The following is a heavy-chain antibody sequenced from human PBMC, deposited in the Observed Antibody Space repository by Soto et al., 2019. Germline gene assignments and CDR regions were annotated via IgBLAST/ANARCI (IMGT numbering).Heavy chain of an antibody. Sequence: GGSMRLSCAASGFTFSSFGMHWVRQAPGKGLEWVAVISYDGSNKFYADSVKGRFTISRDNSKNTLYLQMNSLRAEDTAVYYCAKDLDFPYYFDYLGQGTLVTVSS. CDR2: ISYDGSNK. V-gene: IGHV3-30*18. CDR1: GFTFSSFG. D-gene: IGHD3-3*01. CDR3: AKDLDFPYYFDY. J-gene: IGHJ4*02.